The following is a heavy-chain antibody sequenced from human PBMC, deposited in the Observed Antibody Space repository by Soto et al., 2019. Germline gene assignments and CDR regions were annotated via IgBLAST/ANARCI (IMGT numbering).Heavy chain of an antibody. V-gene: IGHV4-30-4*01. J-gene: IGHJ4*02. CDR2: IYYSGST. Sequence: PSETLSLTCTVSGGSISSGDYYWSWIRQPPGKGLEWIGYIYYSGSTYYNPSLKSRVTISVDTSKNQFSLKLSSVTAADTAVYYCARGPRGYSSFFDYWGQGTLVTVSS. CDR1: GGSISSGDYY. D-gene: IGHD5-18*01. CDR3: ARGPRGYSSFFDY.